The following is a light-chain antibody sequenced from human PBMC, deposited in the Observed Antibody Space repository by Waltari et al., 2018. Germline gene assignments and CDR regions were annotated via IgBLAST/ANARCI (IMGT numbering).Light chain of an antibody. CDR1: SSDVGGYNY. V-gene: IGLV2-8*01. Sequence: QSALTQPPSASGSPGQSVTISCTGSSSDVGGYNYVSWYQHHPGEAPKLMIYEVNKRPPGALVRFSGSKSSDTASLTVSGLQPEEEADYYCSSDTGGNNFDVFGPGTKVTVL. CDR2: EVN. J-gene: IGLJ1*01. CDR3: SSDTGGNNFDV.